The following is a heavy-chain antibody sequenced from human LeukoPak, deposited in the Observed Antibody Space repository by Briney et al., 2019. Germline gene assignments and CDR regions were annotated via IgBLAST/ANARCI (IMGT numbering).Heavy chain of an antibody. CDR2: ISGSGGST. V-gene: IGHV3-23*01. J-gene: IGHJ6*02. CDR3: ASSSLRYFDWLLDV. CDR1: GFTFSSYA. Sequence: GGSLRLSCAASGFTFSSYAMSWVRQAPGKGLEWVSAISGSGGSTYYADSVKGRFTISRDNSKNSLYLQMNSLRAEDTAVYYCASSSLRYFDWLLDVWGQGTTVTVSS. D-gene: IGHD3-9*01.